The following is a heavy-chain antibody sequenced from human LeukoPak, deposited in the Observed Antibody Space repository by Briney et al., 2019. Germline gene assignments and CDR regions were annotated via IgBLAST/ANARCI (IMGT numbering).Heavy chain of an antibody. D-gene: IGHD2-2*01. CDR3: AKLQTAVVPAATLGFDS. Sequence: GGSLRLSCAVSGFPLSSYAMSWVRQAPGKGLEWVSAIGRSGANSYYATSVKGRFSVSRDNTKNTFHLQMNSLRAEDTAIYYCAKLQTAVVPAATLGFDSWGQGALVTVSS. V-gene: IGHV3-23*01. J-gene: IGHJ4*02. CDR2: IGRSGANS. CDR1: GFPLSSYA.